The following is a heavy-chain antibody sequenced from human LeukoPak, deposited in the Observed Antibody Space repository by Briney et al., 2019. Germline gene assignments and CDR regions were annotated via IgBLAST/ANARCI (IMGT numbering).Heavy chain of an antibody. Sequence: GGSLRLSCAASGFTFSTYVMSWVRQAPGKELEWVSAISGSGGSTYYADSVKGRFTISRDNSKNTLYLQMNSLGADDTAVYYCAKGNWRYFGYWGQGTLVTVSS. D-gene: IGHD1-1*01. CDR3: AKGNWRYFGY. V-gene: IGHV3-23*01. CDR1: GFTFSTYV. CDR2: ISGSGGST. J-gene: IGHJ4*02.